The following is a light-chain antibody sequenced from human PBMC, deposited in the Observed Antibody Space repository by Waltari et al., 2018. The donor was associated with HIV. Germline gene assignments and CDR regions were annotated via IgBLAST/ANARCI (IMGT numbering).Light chain of an antibody. CDR2: GAT. J-gene: IGKJ1*01. V-gene: IGKV3-20*01. Sequence: EIVLTQSPGTLSLSPGERATLSCRASQSVPASTSLAWYQQRPGQAPRLLIYGATSRATGIPDRFSGSGSGTDFSLSISRLEPEDFALYYCQQYGISPWTFGQGTKVESK. CDR1: QSVPASTS. CDR3: QQYGISPWT.